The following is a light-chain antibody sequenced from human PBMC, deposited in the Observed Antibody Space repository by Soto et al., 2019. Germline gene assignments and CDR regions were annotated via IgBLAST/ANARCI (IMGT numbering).Light chain of an antibody. CDR3: QKYSNCTPLT. CDR2: GAS. CDR1: QNVSRN. Sequence: EIVMTQFPATLSVSPGERATLSFRASQNVSRNLAWYKQKAGQAPRLLIYGASTMATGIPARFSGSGAGTEFTLTISGLQSEDFAVYYGQKYSNCTPLTFGGGTKVEIK. J-gene: IGKJ4*01. V-gene: IGKV3-15*01.